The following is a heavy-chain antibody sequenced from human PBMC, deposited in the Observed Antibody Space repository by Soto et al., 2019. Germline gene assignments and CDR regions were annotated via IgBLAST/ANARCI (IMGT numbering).Heavy chain of an antibody. CDR2: ISHDGTKT. CDR1: GCNFGAYG. J-gene: IGHJ6*02. Sequence: QVQLVESGGGVAQPGTSLRLACEASGCNFGAYGMHWVRQAPGKGLEWVAVISHDGTKTYYSDSVKGRFTVSRDNSKNMLYVQMVSLRPDDTAVYSCAKDRRDGYTTCSRCYGVDVWGQGTTVTVSS. D-gene: IGHD5-18*01. CDR3: AKDRRDGYTTCSRCYGVDV. V-gene: IGHV3-30*18.